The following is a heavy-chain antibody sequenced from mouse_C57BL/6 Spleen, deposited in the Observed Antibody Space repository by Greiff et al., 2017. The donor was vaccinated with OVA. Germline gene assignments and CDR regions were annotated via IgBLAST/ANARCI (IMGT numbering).Heavy chain of an antibody. J-gene: IGHJ2*01. CDR2: ISRGSSTI. D-gene: IGHD2-4*01. V-gene: IGHV5-17*01. CDR3: ARSYDYDGGGYFDY. CDR1: GFTFSDYG. Sequence: EVKLVESGGGLVKPGGSLKLSCAASGFTFSDYGMHWVRQAPEKGLEWVAYISRGSSTIYYADTVKGRFTISRDNAKNTLFLQMTSLRSEDTAMYYCARSYDYDGGGYFDYWGQGTTLTVSS.